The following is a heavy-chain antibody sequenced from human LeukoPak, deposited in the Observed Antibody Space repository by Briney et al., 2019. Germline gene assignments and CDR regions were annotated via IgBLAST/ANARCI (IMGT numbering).Heavy chain of an antibody. CDR2: IYYSGST. V-gene: IGHV4-39*07. CDR3: ARALIAAAGRADAFDI. Sequence: SETLSLTCTVSGGSISSSSYYWGWIRQPPGKGLEWIGSIYYSGSTYYNPSLKSRVTISVDRSKNQFSLKLSSVTAADTAVYYCARALIAAAGRADAFDIWGQGTMVTVSS. D-gene: IGHD6-13*01. J-gene: IGHJ3*02. CDR1: GGSISSSSYY.